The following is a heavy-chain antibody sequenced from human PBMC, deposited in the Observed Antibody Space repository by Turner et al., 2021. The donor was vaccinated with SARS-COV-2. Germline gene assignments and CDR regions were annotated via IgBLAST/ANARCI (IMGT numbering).Heavy chain of an antibody. D-gene: IGHD1-26*01. CDR2: ISYDGSNK. CDR1: GFTFSSYA. J-gene: IGHJ4*02. V-gene: IGHV3-30-3*01. Sequence: QVQPVESGGGVVQPGRSLRLPCAASGFTFSSYAMHWVRQAPGKGLEWVAVISYDGSNKYYADSVKGRFTISRDNSKNTLYLQMNSLRAEDTAVYYCARGFSGNYYYFDYWGQGTLVTVSS. CDR3: ARGFSGNYYYFDY.